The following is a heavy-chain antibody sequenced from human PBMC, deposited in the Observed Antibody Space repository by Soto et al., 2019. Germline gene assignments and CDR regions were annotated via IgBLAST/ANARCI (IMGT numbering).Heavy chain of an antibody. CDR2: IIPIFGTA. CDR3: ARAGLRGRDTMVRGVIITHFWFDP. Sequence: ASVKVSCKASGGTFSSYAISWVRQAPGQGLEWMGGIIPIFGTANYAQKFQGRVTITADESTSTAYMELSSLRSEDTAVYYCARAGLRGRDTMVRGVIITHFWFDPWGQGTLVTVSS. CDR1: GGTFSSYA. V-gene: IGHV1-69*13. J-gene: IGHJ5*02. D-gene: IGHD3-10*01.